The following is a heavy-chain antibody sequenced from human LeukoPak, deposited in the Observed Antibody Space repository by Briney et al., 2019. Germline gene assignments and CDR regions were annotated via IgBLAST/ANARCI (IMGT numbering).Heavy chain of an antibody. CDR3: ARGVGATGAGDYYYGMDV. CDR2: INHSGST. V-gene: IGHV4-34*01. CDR1: GGSFSGYY. Sequence: SETLSLTCAVYGGSFSGYYWSWIRQPPGKGLEWIGEINHSGSTNYNPSLKSRVTISVDTSKNRFSLKLSSVTAADTAAYYCARGVGATGAGDYYYGMDVWGKGTTVTVSS. J-gene: IGHJ6*04. D-gene: IGHD3-16*01.